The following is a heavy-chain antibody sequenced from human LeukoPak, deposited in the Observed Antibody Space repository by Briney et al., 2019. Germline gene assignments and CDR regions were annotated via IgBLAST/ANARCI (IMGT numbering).Heavy chain of an antibody. CDR1: GFTFSDYY. V-gene: IGHV3-11*01. CDR3: ARYRYNWNDVVFWFDP. J-gene: IGHJ5*02. Sequence: GGSLRLSCAASGFTFSDYYMSWIRQAPGKGLEWVSYISSSGSTIYYADSVKGRFTISRDNAKNSLYLQMNSLRAEDTAVYYCARYRYNWNDVVFWFDPWGQGTLVTVSS. CDR2: ISSSGSTI. D-gene: IGHD1-1*01.